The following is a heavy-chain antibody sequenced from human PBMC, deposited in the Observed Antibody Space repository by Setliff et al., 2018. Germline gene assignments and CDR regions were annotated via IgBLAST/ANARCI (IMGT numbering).Heavy chain of an antibody. Sequence: SETLSLTCAVYGGSFSGYYWSWIRQPPGKGLEWIGEINHSESTNYNPSLKSRVTISVDTSKNQFSLKLSSVTAADTAVYYCARLRGIAVPGAPKYYSPGYWGQGTLVTVSS. CDR3: ARLRGIAVPGAPKYYSPGY. V-gene: IGHV4-34*01. J-gene: IGHJ4*02. CDR2: INHSEST. D-gene: IGHD6-19*01. CDR1: GGSFSGYY.